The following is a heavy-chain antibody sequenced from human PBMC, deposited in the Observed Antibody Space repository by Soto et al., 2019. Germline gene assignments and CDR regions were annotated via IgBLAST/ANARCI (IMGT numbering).Heavy chain of an antibody. CDR2: INPNSGGT. Sequence: QVQLVQSGAEVKKPGASVKVSCKASGYTFTGYYMHWVRQAPGQGLEWMGWINPNSGGTNYAQKFQGWVTMTRDTSISTAYMELSRLRSDDTAVYYCARDLMVRGVTTYYMDVWGKGTTVTVSS. CDR1: GYTFTGYY. V-gene: IGHV1-2*04. CDR3: ARDLMVRGVTTYYMDV. J-gene: IGHJ6*03. D-gene: IGHD3-10*01.